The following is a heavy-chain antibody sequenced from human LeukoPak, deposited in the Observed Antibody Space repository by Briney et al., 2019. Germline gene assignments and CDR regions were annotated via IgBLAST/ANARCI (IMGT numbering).Heavy chain of an antibody. CDR3: ARGGYNFDY. J-gene: IGHJ4*02. V-gene: IGHV3-33*01. CDR2: IWNDGTNI. D-gene: IGHD1-14*01. Sequence: PGRSLRLSCAASGFTFSSYGMHWVRQAPGKGLEWVAFIWNDGTNIYYVDSVKGRFSISRDNSKNTLYLEMNSLRVKDTAVYYYARGGYNFDYWGQGTLVTVSS. CDR1: GFTFSSYG.